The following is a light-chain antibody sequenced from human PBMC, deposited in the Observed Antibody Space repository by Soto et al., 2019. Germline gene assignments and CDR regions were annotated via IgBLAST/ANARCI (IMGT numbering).Light chain of an antibody. V-gene: IGLV1-40*01. Sequence: QSVLTQPPSVSGAPGQRVTISCTGSSSNIGAGYDVHWYQQLPGTAPKLIIYGNSNRPSGVPDRFSGSKSGTSASLAITGLQAEDEADYYCQSYDSSRSGFAVFGGGTKLTVL. CDR2: GNS. CDR3: QSYDSSRSGFAV. J-gene: IGLJ2*01. CDR1: SSNIGAGYD.